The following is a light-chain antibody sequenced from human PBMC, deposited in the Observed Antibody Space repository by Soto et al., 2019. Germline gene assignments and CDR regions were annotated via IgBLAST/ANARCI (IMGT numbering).Light chain of an antibody. J-gene: IGLJ7*01. Sequence: QSALTQPASVSGSPGQSITISCTGTSSDVGGYNYVSWYQQHPGKAPKLMIYDVSNRPSGVSNRFSGSKSGNTASLTISGLQAEDEADYYCSSYTSSSTLPYAVFGGGTQLTVL. V-gene: IGLV2-14*01. CDR3: SSYTSSSTLPYAV. CDR2: DVS. CDR1: SSDVGGYNY.